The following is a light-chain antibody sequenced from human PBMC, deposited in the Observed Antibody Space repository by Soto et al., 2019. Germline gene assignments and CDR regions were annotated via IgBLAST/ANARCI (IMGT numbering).Light chain of an antibody. CDR3: HHYRSSPPSVT. V-gene: IGKV3-20*01. J-gene: IGKJ3*01. Sequence: EIVLTQSPGTLSLSPGERATLSCRASQSVSSSYLGWYQQKPGQAPRLLIYGASSRATGIPDRFSGSGSGTDFTLTISRLEPQDFAVSYYHHYRSSPPSVTFGHGTKVDIK. CDR1: QSVSSSY. CDR2: GAS.